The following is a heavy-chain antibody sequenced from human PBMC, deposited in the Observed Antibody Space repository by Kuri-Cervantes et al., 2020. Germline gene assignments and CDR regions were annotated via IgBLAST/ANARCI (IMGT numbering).Heavy chain of an antibody. Sequence: GSLRLSCAVSGGSISSSNWWSWVRQPPGKGLEWIGEIYHSGSTNYNPSLKSRVTISVDTSKNQFSLKLSSVTAADTAVYYCARGYYYGSGSYYLILYYYYGMDVWGQGTTVTVSS. CDR1: GGSISSSNW. CDR3: ARGYYYGSGSYYLILYYYYGMDV. V-gene: IGHV4-4*02. D-gene: IGHD3-10*01. CDR2: IYHSGST. J-gene: IGHJ6*02.